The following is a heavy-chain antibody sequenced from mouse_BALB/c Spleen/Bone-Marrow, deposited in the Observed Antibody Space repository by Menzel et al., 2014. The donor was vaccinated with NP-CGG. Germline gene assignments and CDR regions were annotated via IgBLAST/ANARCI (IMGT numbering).Heavy chain of an antibody. CDR3: ARLGYYGGFAY. V-gene: IGHV4-1*02. Sequence: EVKVEESGGGLVQPGGSLKLSCAASGFDFSRYWMSWVRQAPGKGLEWIGEINPDSSTINYTPSLKDKLIISRDNAKKTLYLQMSKVRSEDTALYYCARLGYYGGFAYWGQGTLVTVSA. CDR2: INPDSSTI. D-gene: IGHD2-3*01. J-gene: IGHJ3*01. CDR1: GFDFSRYW.